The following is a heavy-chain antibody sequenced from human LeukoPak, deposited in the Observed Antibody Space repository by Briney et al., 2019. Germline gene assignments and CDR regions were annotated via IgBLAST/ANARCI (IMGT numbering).Heavy chain of an antibody. CDR2: ITGSSYKK. Sequence: GGSLRLSCAASGFTFSDYALNWVRQAPGKGLEWISSITGSSYKKYYAESLKGRVTISRDNAKNSLYLPMDSLRAEDTAVYYCGVGASSASEFDYWGQGTLVTVSS. CDR3: GVGASSASEFDY. J-gene: IGHJ4*02. V-gene: IGHV3-21*01. CDR1: GFTFSDYA. D-gene: IGHD1-26*01.